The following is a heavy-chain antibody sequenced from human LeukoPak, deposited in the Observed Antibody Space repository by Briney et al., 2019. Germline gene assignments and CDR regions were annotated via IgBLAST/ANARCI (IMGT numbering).Heavy chain of an antibody. J-gene: IGHJ2*01. V-gene: IGHV1-8*01. D-gene: IGHD5-24*01. Sequence: GASVKVSCKASGNFVYYDINWVRQATGQGLEWMGWMNPDSGNTGYAQKFQGRVTMTRNTSTNIAYMDLSILRSEDTAVYFCATQTGDHWYLDLWGPGTLVTVSS. CDR1: GNFVYYD. CDR3: ATQTGDHWYLDL. CDR2: MNPDSGNT.